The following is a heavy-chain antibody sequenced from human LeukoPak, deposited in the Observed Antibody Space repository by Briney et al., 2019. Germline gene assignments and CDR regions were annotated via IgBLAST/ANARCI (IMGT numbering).Heavy chain of an antibody. D-gene: IGHD1-14*01. V-gene: IGHV4-59*03. CDR2: VYSNGNT. CDR1: GGSIKNNY. CDR3: AGGTFDGPLYGTYWYFHV. J-gene: IGHJ2*01. Sequence: SDTLSLTCTVSGGSIKNNYWSWIRQPPGKALEWIGYVYSNGNTNYNPSLKSRVTMSIETSKNQFSLKVPSVTAADTAVYYCAGGTFDGPLYGTYWYFHVWGRGTLVTVSS.